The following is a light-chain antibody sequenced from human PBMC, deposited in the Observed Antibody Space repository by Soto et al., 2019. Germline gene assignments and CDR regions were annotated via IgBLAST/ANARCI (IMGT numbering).Light chain of an antibody. CDR1: SSDVGGYNY. CDR3: CSYAGSYGDV. Sequence: QSALTQPRSVSGSPGQSVTISCTGTSSDVGGYNYVSWYQHHPGNAPKLMIYDVSKRPSGVPDRFSGSKSGNTAYLTISGLQAEDEADYYCCSYAGSYGDVFGTGTKLTVL. CDR2: DVS. V-gene: IGLV2-11*01. J-gene: IGLJ1*01.